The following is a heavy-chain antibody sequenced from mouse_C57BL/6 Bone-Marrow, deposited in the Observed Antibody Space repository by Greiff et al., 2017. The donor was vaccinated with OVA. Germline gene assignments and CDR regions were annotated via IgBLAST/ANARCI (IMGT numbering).Heavy chain of an antibody. CDR1: GYAFTNYL. CDR3: ASRDSTVVARDFDD. J-gene: IGHJ2*01. D-gene: IGHD1-1*01. CDR2: INPGSGGT. V-gene: IGHV1-54*01. Sequence: QVQLQQSGAELVRPGTSVKVSCKASGYAFTNYLIEWVKQRPGQGLEWIGVINPGSGGTNYNEKFKGKATLTADKSSSTAYSQLTSLTSEDSAVYFWASRDSTVVARDFDDWGQGTTLTVSS.